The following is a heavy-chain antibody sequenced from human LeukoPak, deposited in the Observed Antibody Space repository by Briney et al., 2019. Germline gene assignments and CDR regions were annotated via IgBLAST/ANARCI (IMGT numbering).Heavy chain of an antibody. V-gene: IGHV3-48*02. CDR1: GFAFSSYI. D-gene: IGHD6-13*01. Sequence: GGSLRLSCAASGFAFSSYIMNWVRLAPGKGLEWVSYISRSSSILYYADSVKGRFTISRDNAKNSLYLQMNSLRDEDTAVYYCARDHSSSWTFDYWGQGTLVTVSS. J-gene: IGHJ4*02. CDR2: ISRSSSIL. CDR3: ARDHSSSWTFDY.